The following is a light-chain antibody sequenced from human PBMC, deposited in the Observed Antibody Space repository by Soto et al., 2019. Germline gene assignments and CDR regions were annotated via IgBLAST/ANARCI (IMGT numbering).Light chain of an antibody. V-gene: IGKV3-15*01. CDR3: QQYNNWPQT. CDR2: GAS. J-gene: IGKJ1*01. Sequence: IVSTQSPVTLSVSPGASAPPSGRASQSVGTNLAWYQQKPCQAPSLLIYGASTRATGIPTRFSGSGSGRQFTLTISSLQPEDFAVYYCQQYNNWPQTFGQGTKVDIK. CDR1: QSVGTN.